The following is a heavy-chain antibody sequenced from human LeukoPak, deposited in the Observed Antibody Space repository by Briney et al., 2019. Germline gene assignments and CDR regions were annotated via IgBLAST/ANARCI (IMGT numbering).Heavy chain of an antibody. J-gene: IGHJ4*02. D-gene: IGHD6-19*01. V-gene: IGHV3-30*04. CDR3: AKDRGEQWLVTSFDY. CDR2: ISYDGSNK. CDR1: GITFGDYA. Sequence: GRSLRLSCTASGITFGDYAMSWVRQAPGKGLEWVAVISYDGSNKYYVDSVKGRFTISRDNSKNTLYLQMNSLRPEDTAVYYCAKDRGEQWLVTSFDYWGQGTLVTVSS.